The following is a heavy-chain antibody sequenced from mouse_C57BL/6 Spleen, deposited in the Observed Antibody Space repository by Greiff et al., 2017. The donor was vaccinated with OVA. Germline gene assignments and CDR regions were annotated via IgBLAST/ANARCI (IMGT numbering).Heavy chain of an antibody. D-gene: IGHD3-3*01. J-gene: IGHJ3*01. Sequence: QVQLQQPGAELVMPGASVKLSCKASGYTFTSYWMHWVKQRPGQGLEWIGEIDPSDSSTNYNQKFKGKSTLTVDKSSSTAYMQLSSLTSEDSPVYYCARGGDEGWFAYWGQGTLVTVSA. CDR3: ARGGDEGWFAY. V-gene: IGHV1-69*01. CDR2: IDPSDSST. CDR1: GYTFTSYW.